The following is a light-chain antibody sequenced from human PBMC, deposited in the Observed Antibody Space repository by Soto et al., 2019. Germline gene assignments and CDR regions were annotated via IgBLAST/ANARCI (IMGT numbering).Light chain of an antibody. CDR1: QILLQSNGYNY. J-gene: IGKJ1*01. CDR2: LGS. Sequence: LVMTQSPLSLPVTPGDPTSTSCSSSQILLQSNGYNYLAWYLKTPGQSPQLLIYLGSNRASGVPDRFSGSGSGTDFTLKISRVEAEDVGVYYCMQALQTRTFGQGTKV. CDR3: MQALQTRT. V-gene: IGKV2-28*01.